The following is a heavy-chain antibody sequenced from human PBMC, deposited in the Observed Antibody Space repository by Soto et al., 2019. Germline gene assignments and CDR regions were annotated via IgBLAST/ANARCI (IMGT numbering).Heavy chain of an antibody. J-gene: IGHJ4*02. D-gene: IGHD3-3*01. V-gene: IGHV3-66*01. CDR1: GFSVSSYF. CDR3: ARDEFGGSYDFWH. Sequence: EVHLVDSGGGLVQPGGSLRLSCAASGFSVSSYFMAWVRQAPGKGLEWVSVISDGGATYYADSVKGRFTISRDSSKNTLYLHMNSLGAEDTAVYYCARDEFGGSYDFWHGGQGTLVIVSS. CDR2: ISDGGAT.